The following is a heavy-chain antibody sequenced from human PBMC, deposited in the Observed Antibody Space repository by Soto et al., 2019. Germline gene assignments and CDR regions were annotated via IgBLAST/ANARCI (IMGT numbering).Heavy chain of an antibody. CDR3: ARGSTDSYPGPSISPGDDGYFDY. Sequence: GGSLRLSCVASGLTFGSRAMSWVRQAPGEGLQWVSTITDTGGDAKYADSVRGRFVISRDNSKKTLYLQMTSLTAEDSAMYFCARGSTDSYPGPSISPGDDGYFDYWGQGTLVTVSS. CDR2: ITDTGGDA. D-gene: IGHD3-16*01. CDR1: GLTFGSRA. V-gene: IGHV3-23*01. J-gene: IGHJ4*02.